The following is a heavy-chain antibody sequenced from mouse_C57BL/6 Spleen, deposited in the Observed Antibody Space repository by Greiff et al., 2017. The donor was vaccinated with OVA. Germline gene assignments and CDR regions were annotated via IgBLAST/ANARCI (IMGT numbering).Heavy chain of an antibody. J-gene: IGHJ3*01. CDR3: ARHGGYSSFAY. CDR1: GFTFSSYT. V-gene: IGHV5-9*01. Sequence: EVHLVESGGGLVKPGGSLKLSCAASGFTFSSYTMSWVRQTPEKRLEWVATISGGGGNTYYPDSVKGRFTISRDNAKNTRYLQMSSLRSEDTALYYCARHGGYSSFAYWGQGTLVTVSA. CDR2: ISGGGGNT. D-gene: IGHD2-3*01.